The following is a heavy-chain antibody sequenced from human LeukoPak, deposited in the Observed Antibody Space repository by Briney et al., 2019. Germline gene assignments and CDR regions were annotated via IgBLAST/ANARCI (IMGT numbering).Heavy chain of an antibody. CDR1: GYTFTGYY. D-gene: IGHD1-26*01. CDR2: INPNSGGT. Sequence: ASVKVSCKASGYTFTGYYMHWVRQAPGQGPEWMGWINPNSGGTNYAQKFQGRVTMTRDTSISTAYMELSRLRSDDTAVYYCARMFISGSYFDYWGQGTLVTVSS. J-gene: IGHJ4*02. V-gene: IGHV1-2*02. CDR3: ARMFISGSYFDY.